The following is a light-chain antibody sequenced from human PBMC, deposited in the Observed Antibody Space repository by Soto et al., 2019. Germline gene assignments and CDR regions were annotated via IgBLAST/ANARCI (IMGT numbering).Light chain of an antibody. CDR1: SSNTGSNT. Sequence: QSVLTQPPSASGTPGQRVTISCSGSSSNTGSNTVNWYQQLPGTAPKLLIYSTNQRPSGVPDRFSGSKSGTSASLAISGLQSEDEADYYCAAWDGSLNGPLFGGGTKLTVL. J-gene: IGLJ2*01. CDR3: AAWDGSLNGPL. CDR2: STN. V-gene: IGLV1-44*01.